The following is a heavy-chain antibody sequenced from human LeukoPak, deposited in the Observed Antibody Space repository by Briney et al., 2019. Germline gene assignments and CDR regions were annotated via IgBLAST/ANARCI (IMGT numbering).Heavy chain of an antibody. CDR2: IIPILGIA. CDR3: AREIVVAQPDAFDI. J-gene: IGHJ3*02. V-gene: IGHV1-69*04. CDR1: GGTFSSYA. Sequence: SVKVSCKASGGTFSSYAISWVRQAPGQGLEWMGRIIPILGIANYAQKFQGRVTITADKSTSTAYMELSSLRSEDTAVYYCAREIVVAQPDAFDIWGQGTMVTVSS. D-gene: IGHD3-22*01.